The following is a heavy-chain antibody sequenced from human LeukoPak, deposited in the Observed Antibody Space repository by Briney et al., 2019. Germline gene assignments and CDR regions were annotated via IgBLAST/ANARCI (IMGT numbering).Heavy chain of an antibody. D-gene: IGHD3-10*01. J-gene: IGHJ4*02. V-gene: IGHV3-30*01. CDR3: ARDSTYWYDSGSSGPHYFDY. Sequence: PGRSPRLSCAASGFIFSNYAMHWVRQAPGKGLEWVALISSDGSKTYHADSVKGRFSISRDNSKNTLYLQLNSLRAEDTFVYYCARDSTYWYDSGSSGPHYFDYWGQGTLVTVSS. CDR2: ISSDGSKT. CDR1: GFIFSNYA.